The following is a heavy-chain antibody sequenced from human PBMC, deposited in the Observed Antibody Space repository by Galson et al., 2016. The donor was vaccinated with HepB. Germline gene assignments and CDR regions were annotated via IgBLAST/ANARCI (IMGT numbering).Heavy chain of an antibody. CDR2: IHYSGTT. CDR1: GDSISSGGYY. D-gene: IGHD1-1*01. CDR3: ARVNVHFRYGMDV. V-gene: IGHV4-31*11. J-gene: IGHJ6*02. Sequence: TLSLTCAVSGDSISSGGYYWSWIRQYPGKGLGWIGYIHYSGTTHYNPSLKSRVTISIDMSKNQFSLQVSSVTAADTAVYYCARVNVHFRYGMDVWGQGTTVTFTS.